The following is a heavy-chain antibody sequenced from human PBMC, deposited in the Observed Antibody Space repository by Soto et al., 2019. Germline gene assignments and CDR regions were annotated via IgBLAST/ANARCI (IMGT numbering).Heavy chain of an antibody. J-gene: IGHJ5*02. CDR2: INHVGGT. CDR1: GFFLSESY. Sequence: TSETLSPTCAFYGFFLSESYWTLIRQPPGKGLEWIGEINHVGGTNYNPSLKSRVTMSVDTSQNQFSLRLISVTAADTAMYFCVRIRYQLPSSVLWLDPWGQGTPVTVSS. CDR3: VRIRYQLPSSVLWLDP. V-gene: IGHV4-34*01. D-gene: IGHD3-16*01.